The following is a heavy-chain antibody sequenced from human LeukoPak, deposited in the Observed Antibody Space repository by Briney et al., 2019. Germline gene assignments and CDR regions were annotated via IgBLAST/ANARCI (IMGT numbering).Heavy chain of an antibody. D-gene: IGHD3-10*01. V-gene: IGHV3-21*01. CDR3: AIRGSPMVRNY. J-gene: IGHJ4*02. CDR2: ISTSNSYI. CDR1: GFTFSDYH. Sequence: GGSLRLSCVVSGFTFSDYHMNWVRQAPGKGLEWVSSISTSNSYIYYADSVKGRFTISRDNAKNSLYLQMNSLRAEDTAVYYCAIRGSPMVRNYWGQGTLVTVSS.